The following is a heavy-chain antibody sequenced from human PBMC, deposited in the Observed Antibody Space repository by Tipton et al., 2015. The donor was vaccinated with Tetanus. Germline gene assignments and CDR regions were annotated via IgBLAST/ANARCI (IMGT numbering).Heavy chain of an antibody. V-gene: IGHV4-61*01. Sequence: LRLSCTVSGGSVSSGSYYWSWIRQPPGKGLEWIGYIYYSGSTNYNPSLKSRVTISVDTSKNQFSLKLSSVTAADTAVYYCARERGDGGSYVGYWGQGTLVTVSS. D-gene: IGHD1-26*01. CDR1: GGSVSSGSYY. J-gene: IGHJ4*02. CDR2: IYYSGST. CDR3: ARERGDGGSYVGY.